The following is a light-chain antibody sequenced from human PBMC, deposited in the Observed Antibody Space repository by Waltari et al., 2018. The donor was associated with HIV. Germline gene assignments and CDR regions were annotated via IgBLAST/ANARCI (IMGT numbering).Light chain of an antibody. CDR1: SSDVGSYNL. Sequence: QSALTQPASVSGSPGQSITISCTGTSSDVGSYNLVSWYQQHPGKATKLMIYEVSKRPSWVSTRFSGSKSGNTASLTISGLQAEDEADYYCCSYAGSSTYVLGTGTKVTVL. V-gene: IGLV2-23*02. CDR3: CSYAGSSTYV. CDR2: EVS. J-gene: IGLJ1*01.